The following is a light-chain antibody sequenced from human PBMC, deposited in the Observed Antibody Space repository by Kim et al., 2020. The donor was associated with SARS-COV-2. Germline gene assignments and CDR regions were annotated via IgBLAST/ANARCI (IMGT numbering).Light chain of an antibody. CDR1: SSKIGSNT. J-gene: IGLJ1*01. Sequence: GKSVTLSCSGSSSKIGSNTVNGYQQVPGTAPKLLIHAYDQRPSGVPDRFSGSKSGTSASLAISGLQSEDEADYYCAAWDDSLNGRVFGTGTKVTVL. CDR3: AAWDDSLNGRV. CDR2: AYD. V-gene: IGLV1-44*01.